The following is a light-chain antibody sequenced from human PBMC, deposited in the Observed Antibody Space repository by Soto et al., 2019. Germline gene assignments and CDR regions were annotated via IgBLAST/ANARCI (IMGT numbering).Light chain of an antibody. CDR2: DVS. J-gene: IGLJ2*01. CDR3: TSYTSSSSLE. Sequence: QSALTQPASVSGSPGQSITISCTGTSSDIGAYNHVSWYQQHPGKGPNLVIYDVSNRPSGVSNRFSGSKSGNTASLTISGLQAEDEADYHCTSYTSSSSLEFGGGTKLTVL. V-gene: IGLV2-14*01. CDR1: SSDIGAYNH.